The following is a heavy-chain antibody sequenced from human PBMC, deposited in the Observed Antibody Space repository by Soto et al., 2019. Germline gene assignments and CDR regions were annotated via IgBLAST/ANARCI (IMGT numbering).Heavy chain of an antibody. CDR2: IGTAGDT. Sequence: GGSLRLSCAASGFTFSSYDMHWVRQATGKGLEWVSAIGTAGDTYYPGSVKGRFTISRENAKNSLYLQMNSLRAGDTAVYYCARGPPNLYYMDVWGKGTTVTVSS. CDR3: ARGPPNLYYMDV. J-gene: IGHJ6*03. V-gene: IGHV3-13*01. CDR1: GFTFSSYD.